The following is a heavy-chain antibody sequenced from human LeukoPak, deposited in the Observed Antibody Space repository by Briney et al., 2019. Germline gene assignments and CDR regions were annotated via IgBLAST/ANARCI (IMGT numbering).Heavy chain of an antibody. Sequence: SETLSLTCTVSGGSISSYYWSWIRRPPGKGLEWIGYIYHSGRTKYNPSLKSRVTISVDTSKSQFSLKLSSVTAADTAVYYCARGRGDFWSGYYTDYYMDVWGKGTTVTVSS. CDR2: IYHSGRT. CDR3: ARGRGDFWSGYYTDYYMDV. V-gene: IGHV4-59*01. J-gene: IGHJ6*03. CDR1: GGSISSYY. D-gene: IGHD3-3*01.